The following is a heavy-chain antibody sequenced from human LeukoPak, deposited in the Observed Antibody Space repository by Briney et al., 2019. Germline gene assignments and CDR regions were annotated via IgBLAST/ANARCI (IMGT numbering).Heavy chain of an antibody. J-gene: IGHJ4*02. D-gene: IGHD6-6*01. CDR1: GGSIGRNNYY. V-gene: IGHV4-39*01. Sequence: SETLSLTCTVSGGSIGRNNYYWDWIRQPPGKGLEYIGSIYYSGSTYYTPSLKSRVTISVDTSKNQFSLKLSSVTATDTAVYYCARHRGSSSNFDYWGQGTLVTVSS. CDR2: IYYSGST. CDR3: ARHRGSSSNFDY.